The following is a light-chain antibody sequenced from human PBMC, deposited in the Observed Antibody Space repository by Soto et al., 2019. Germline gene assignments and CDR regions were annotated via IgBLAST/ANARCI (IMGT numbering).Light chain of an antibody. Sequence: EIVLTQSPATLSLSPGERAILSCRASQSVSSYLAWYQQKPGQAPRLLIYDASSRATGIPARFSGSGSGTDFTLTISSLEPEDFAVYYCQQRSNWPRTFGPGTKVDIK. J-gene: IGKJ3*01. CDR1: QSVSSY. V-gene: IGKV3-11*01. CDR3: QQRSNWPRT. CDR2: DAS.